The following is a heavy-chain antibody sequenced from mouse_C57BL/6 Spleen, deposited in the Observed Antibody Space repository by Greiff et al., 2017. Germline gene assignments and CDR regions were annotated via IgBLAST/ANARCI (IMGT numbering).Heavy chain of an antibody. Sequence: QVQLLQSGPELVKPGASVKISCKASGFAFSSSWMNWVQQRPGKGLEWIGRICPGAGDTYYTGKVKGKVTLTADKSDSTAYMQISSLTSEDAAVYFCARPYGNGPNYAMDYWGQGTSVTVSS. V-gene: IGHV1-82*01. CDR2: ICPGAGDT. CDR1: GFAFSSSW. D-gene: IGHD1-1*01. J-gene: IGHJ4*01. CDR3: ARPYGNGPNYAMDY.